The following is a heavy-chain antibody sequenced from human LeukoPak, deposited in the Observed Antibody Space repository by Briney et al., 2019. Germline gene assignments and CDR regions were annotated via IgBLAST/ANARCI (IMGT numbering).Heavy chain of an antibody. CDR1: GGTFSSYA. Sequence: SVKVSCKASGGTFSSYAISWVRQAPGQGLEWMGRIIPIFGIANYAQKSQGRVTITADKSTSTAYMELSSLRSEDTAVYYCARAASQGPPYYFDYWGQGTLVTVSS. V-gene: IGHV1-69*04. CDR2: IIPIFGIA. J-gene: IGHJ4*02. CDR3: ARAASQGPPYYFDY.